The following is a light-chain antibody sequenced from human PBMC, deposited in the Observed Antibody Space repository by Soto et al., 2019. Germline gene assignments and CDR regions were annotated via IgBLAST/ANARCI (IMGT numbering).Light chain of an antibody. CDR3: QQYGSSPRT. CDR2: GAS. J-gene: IGKJ1*01. Sequence: IVLAPSPGTLSLSPGERATPSCRASQSVRSDYLAWYQQKPGQAPRLHIYGASTRATGIPDRFTGSGSGTDFTLTISRLEPEDFAVYYCQQYGSSPRTFGQGTKVDIK. CDR1: QSVRSDY. V-gene: IGKV3-20*01.